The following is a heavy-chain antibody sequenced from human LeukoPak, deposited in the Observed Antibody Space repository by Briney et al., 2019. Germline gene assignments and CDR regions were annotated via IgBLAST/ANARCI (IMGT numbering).Heavy chain of an antibody. V-gene: IGHV3-20*04. J-gene: IGHJ4*02. Sequence: GGSLRLSCAASGFTFDDYGMSWVRHAPGKGLEWVSGINWNGGSTGYADSVKGRFTISRDNAKNSLYLQMNSLRAEDTALYYCARVSDILTGYFATDYWGQGTLVTVSS. CDR2: INWNGGST. D-gene: IGHD3-9*01. CDR1: GFTFDDYG. CDR3: ARVSDILTGYFATDY.